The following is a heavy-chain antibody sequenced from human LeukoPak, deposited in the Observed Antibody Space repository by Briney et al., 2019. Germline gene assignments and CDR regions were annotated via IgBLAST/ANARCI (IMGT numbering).Heavy chain of an antibody. J-gene: IGHJ1*01. Sequence: PSETLSLTCTVSGDSISSDYWSWMRQRPGRGLEWIGYVYRSGNTDYNPSLMRRLTISLDTSKNQLSLNLTSVTAADTAVYYCAGRGQRYFRDWGQGTLVTVSS. CDR2: VYRSGNT. CDR1: GDSISSDY. V-gene: IGHV4-4*08. CDR3: AGRGQRYFRD.